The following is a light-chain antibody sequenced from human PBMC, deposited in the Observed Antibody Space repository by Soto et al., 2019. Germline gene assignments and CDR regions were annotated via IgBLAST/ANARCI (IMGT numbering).Light chain of an antibody. V-gene: IGKV3-20*01. CDR3: QHYVTSLTT. J-gene: IGKJ1*01. CDR1: QSVTSNY. Sequence: EIVLTQSPGTLSLSPGERATPSCRATQSVTSNYLAWYQQKPGQAPRLLIFGASIRVKGIPDRFIGSGSGTDFTLTISRLETEDFAVYYCQHYVTSLTTFGTGTKVDIK. CDR2: GAS.